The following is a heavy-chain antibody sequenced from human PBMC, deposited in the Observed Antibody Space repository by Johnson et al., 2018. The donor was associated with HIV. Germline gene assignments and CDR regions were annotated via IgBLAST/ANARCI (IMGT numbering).Heavy chain of an antibody. D-gene: IGHD3-16*01. CDR2: IYYDGSNK. V-gene: IGHV3-30*19. CDR3: ARGALGDWVDAFDI. Sequence: VQLVESGGGVVQPGRSLRLSCAASGFTFSSYGMHWVRQAPGKGLEWVAVIYYDGSNKYYADSVKGRFTISRDNSKNTLYLQMNSLRAEDTAVFYCARGALGDWVDAFDIWGQGTMVTVSS. J-gene: IGHJ3*02. CDR1: GFTFSSYG.